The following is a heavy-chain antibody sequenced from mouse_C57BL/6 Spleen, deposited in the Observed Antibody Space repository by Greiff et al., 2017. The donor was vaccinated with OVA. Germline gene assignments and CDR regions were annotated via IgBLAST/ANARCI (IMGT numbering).Heavy chain of an antibody. CDR2: ISSGGSYT. CDR3: ARFYDYGLYAMDY. D-gene: IGHD2-4*01. V-gene: IGHV5-6*01. J-gene: IGHJ4*01. Sequence: EVQVVESGGDLVKPGGSLKLSCAASGFTFSSYGMSWVRQTPDKRLEWVATISSGGSYTYYPDSVKGRFTISRDNAKNTLYLQMSSLKSEDTAMYYCARFYDYGLYAMDYWGQGTSVTVSS. CDR1: GFTFSSYG.